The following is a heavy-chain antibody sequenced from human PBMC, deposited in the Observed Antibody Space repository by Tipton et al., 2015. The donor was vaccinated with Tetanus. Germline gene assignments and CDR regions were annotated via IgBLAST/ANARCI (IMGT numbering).Heavy chain of an antibody. V-gene: IGHV4-4*07. D-gene: IGHD3-9*01. CDR3: ARSGYYSRAYYHYRMDV. CDR1: GDSISSFY. CDR2: IYTSGST. J-gene: IGHJ6*02. Sequence: TLSLTCSVSGDSISSFYWSWIRQPAGKGLEWIGRIYTSGSTNYNPSLKSRVTMSVDTSKNQFSLNLSSVTAADTAVYYCARSGYYSRAYYHYRMDVWGQGTTVSVSS.